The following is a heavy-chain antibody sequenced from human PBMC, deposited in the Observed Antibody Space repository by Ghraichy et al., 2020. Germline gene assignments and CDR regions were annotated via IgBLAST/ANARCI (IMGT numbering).Heavy chain of an antibody. Sequence: SETLSLTCAVFGGSFSDYFWSWIRQPPGKGLEWIGEINHSGSTKYNPSLKSRVTISVDTSKNQFSLKLNSVIAADTAVYYCARYSSNSYADAFDSWGRGTLVTVSS. CDR1: GGSFSDYF. J-gene: IGHJ3*01. CDR3: ARYSSNSYADAFDS. CDR2: INHSGST. V-gene: IGHV4-34*01. D-gene: IGHD6-13*01.